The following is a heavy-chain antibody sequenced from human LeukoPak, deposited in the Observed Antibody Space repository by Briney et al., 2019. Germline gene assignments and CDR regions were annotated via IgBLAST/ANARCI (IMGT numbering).Heavy chain of an antibody. J-gene: IGHJ5*02. CDR2: IYSGGNT. V-gene: IGHV3-66*01. Sequence: PGGSLRLSCAASGFTFDDYGMSWVRQAPGKGLEWVSVIYSGGNTYYADSVKGRFTISRDNSKNTLYLQMNSLRAEDTAVYYCARSKRYGSGPPNWFDPWGQGTLVTVSS. D-gene: IGHD3-10*01. CDR3: ARSKRYGSGPPNWFDP. CDR1: GFTFDDYG.